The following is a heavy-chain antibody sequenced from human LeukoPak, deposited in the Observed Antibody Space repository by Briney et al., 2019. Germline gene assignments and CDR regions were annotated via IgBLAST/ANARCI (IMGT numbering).Heavy chain of an antibody. CDR1: VGYISSSSYY. CDR2: IYYSGST. CDR3: IIAYYHDSCRYYRLDYFDY. V-gene: IGHV4-39*01. D-gene: IGHD3-22*01. J-gene: IGHJ4*02. Sequence: SETLSLTCTVIVGYISSSSYYWGWIRQPPGKGLEWIGSIYYSGSTYYNPSLKSRVTISVDTSKNHFSLKLCSVTASDMSIQPCIIAYYHDSCRYYRLDYFDYWGQGTLVTVSS.